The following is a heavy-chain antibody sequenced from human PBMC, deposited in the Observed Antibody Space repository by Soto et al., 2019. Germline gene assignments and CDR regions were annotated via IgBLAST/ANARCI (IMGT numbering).Heavy chain of an antibody. J-gene: IGHJ6*02. V-gene: IGHV3-23*01. CDR1: GFTFNTDP. CDR3: AKGVLSFHYGMEF. CDR2: ISSTAGRTS. Sequence: SLRLSCATSGFTFNTDPMTWVRQAPGKGLEWVSSISSTAGRTSSYADSVKGRFAISRDFSDNTVYLQMNNLRVDDTAVYFCAKGVLSFHYGMEFSGPGPTVSVS. D-gene: IGHD3-10*01.